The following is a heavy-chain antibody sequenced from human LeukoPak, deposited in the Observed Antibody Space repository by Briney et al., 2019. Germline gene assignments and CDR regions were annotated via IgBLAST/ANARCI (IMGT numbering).Heavy chain of an antibody. J-gene: IGHJ4*02. Sequence: GGSLRLSCAASGFTFSSYAMSWVRQAPGKGLEWVSAISGSGGSTYYADSVRGRFTISRDNSKNTLYLQMNSLRAEDTAVYYCAKDSYYYDSSPGYWGQGTLVTVSS. D-gene: IGHD3-22*01. V-gene: IGHV3-23*01. CDR1: GFTFSSYA. CDR2: ISGSGGST. CDR3: AKDSYYYDSSPGY.